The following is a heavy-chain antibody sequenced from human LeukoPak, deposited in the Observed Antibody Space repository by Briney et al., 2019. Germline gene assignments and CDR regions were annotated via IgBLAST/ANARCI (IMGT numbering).Heavy chain of an antibody. D-gene: IGHD1-14*01. Sequence: PGGSLRLSCAASGFTFSSSGMHWVRQAPGKGLEWVAVIWYDGSNKYYADSVKGRFTISRDNSKNTLYLQMNSLRAEDTAIYCCSIVLKPGVGYYYGMDVWAQGTTVTVSS. CDR1: GFTFSSSG. CDR2: IWYDGSNK. CDR3: SIVLKPGVGYYYGMDV. V-gene: IGHV3-33*01. J-gene: IGHJ6*02.